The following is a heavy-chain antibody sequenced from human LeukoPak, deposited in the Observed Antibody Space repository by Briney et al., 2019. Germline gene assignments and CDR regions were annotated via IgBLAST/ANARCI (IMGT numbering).Heavy chain of an antibody. J-gene: IGHJ3*02. V-gene: IGHV4-59*08. CDR1: GGSISSYY. CDR2: IYYGGST. CDR3: ARQVTMIVVPPQDAFDI. Sequence: SEILSLTCTVSGGSISSYYWSWIRQPPGKGLEWIGYIYYGGSTNYNPSLKSRVTISVDTSKNQFSLKLSSVTAADTAVYYCARQVTMIVVPPQDAFDIWGQGTMVTVSS. D-gene: IGHD3-22*01.